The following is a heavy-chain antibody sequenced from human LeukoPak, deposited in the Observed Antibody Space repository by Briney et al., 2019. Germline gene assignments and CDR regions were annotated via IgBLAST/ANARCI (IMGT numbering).Heavy chain of an antibody. J-gene: IGHJ3*02. CDR1: GGSISSRNW. D-gene: IGHD3-10*01. CDR3: AKSNGYGLIDI. CDR2: IYHSGST. Sequence: SETLSLTCAVSGGSISSRNWWSWVRQPPGKGLEWIGEIYHSGSTNYNPSPKSRVTISVDKSKNQFSLKLSPVTAADTAVYYCAKSNGYGLIDIWGQGTMVTVSS. V-gene: IGHV4-4*02.